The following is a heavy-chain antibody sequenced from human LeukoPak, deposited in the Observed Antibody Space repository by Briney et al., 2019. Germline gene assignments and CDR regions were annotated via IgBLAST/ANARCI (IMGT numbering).Heavy chain of an antibody. V-gene: IGHV3-21*01. D-gene: IGHD2-2*01. J-gene: IGHJ4*02. CDR2: ISSSSSYI. Sequence: TSGGSLRLSCAASGFTFSSYSMNWVRQAPGKGLEWVSSISSSSSYIYYADSVKGRFTISRDNAKNSLYLQMNSLRAEDTAVYYCARDGPSLYCSSTSCYDYFDYWGQGTLVTVSS. CDR3: ARDGPSLYCSSTSCYDYFDY. CDR1: GFTFSSYS.